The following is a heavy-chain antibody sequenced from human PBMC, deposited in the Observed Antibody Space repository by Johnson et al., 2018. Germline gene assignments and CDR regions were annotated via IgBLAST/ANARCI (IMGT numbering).Heavy chain of an antibody. CDR3: VKDIVVVPAANDAFDI. V-gene: IGHV3-23*04. CDR2: ISGSAGTI. J-gene: IGHJ3*02. CDR1: GFTFSSFA. D-gene: IGHD2-2*01. Sequence: VQLVQSGGGLVEHGGSLRLACAASGFTFSSFAMSWVRQAPGKGLEWVSAISGSAGTIYYADSVKGRFTVARDNSKDTLYLQMNRMKAEDTAVYYFVKDIVVVPAANDAFDIWGQGTMVTVSS.